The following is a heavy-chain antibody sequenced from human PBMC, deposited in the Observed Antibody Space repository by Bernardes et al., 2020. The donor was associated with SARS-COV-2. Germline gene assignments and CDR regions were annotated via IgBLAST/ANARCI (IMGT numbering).Heavy chain of an antibody. D-gene: IGHD5-12*01. Sequence: SETLSLTCAVYGGSFSGYYWSWIRQPPGKGLEWIGEINHSGSTNYNPSLKSRVTISVDTSKNQFSLKLSSVTAADTAVYYCARVPPDGYNYDYWCQGTLVCGSS. CDR2: INHSGST. V-gene: IGHV4-34*01. CDR1: GGSFSGYY. J-gene: IGHJ4*02. CDR3: ARVPPDGYNYDY.